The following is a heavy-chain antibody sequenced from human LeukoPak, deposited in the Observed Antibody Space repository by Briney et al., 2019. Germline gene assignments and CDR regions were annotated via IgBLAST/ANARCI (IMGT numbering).Heavy chain of an antibody. Sequence: SETLSLTCTVSGSSITNYYWSWIRQPPGKGLEWIGYIYYSGSTNYNPSLKSRVTISVDTSKNQFSLKLSSVTAADTAVYYCATHPKSCTRGIFITGKACWFDPWGQGTLVTVSS. CDR3: ATHPKSCTRGIFITGKACWFDP. CDR1: GSSITNYY. D-gene: IGHD3-10*01. J-gene: IGHJ5*02. CDR2: IYYSGST. V-gene: IGHV4-59*08.